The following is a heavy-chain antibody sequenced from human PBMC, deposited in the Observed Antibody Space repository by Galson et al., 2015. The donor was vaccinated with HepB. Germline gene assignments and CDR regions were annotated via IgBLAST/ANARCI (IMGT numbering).Heavy chain of an antibody. Sequence: LSLTCTVSGGSIRSAYYYWSWIRQPPGKGLEWIGYISHTGSTYYNPSLKSRVTISVDTSKRQFSLNLSPVTATDTAVYYCARATSGYDMSEGESFESHFYHYAVGVWGQGTTVTVSS. D-gene: IGHD5-12*01. CDR3: ARATSGYDMSEGESFESHFYHYAVGV. V-gene: IGHV4-30-4*01. CDR2: ISHTGST. CDR1: GGSIRSAYYY. J-gene: IGHJ6*02.